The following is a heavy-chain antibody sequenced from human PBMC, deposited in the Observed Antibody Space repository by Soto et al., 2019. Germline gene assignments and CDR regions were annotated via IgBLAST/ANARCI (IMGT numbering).Heavy chain of an antibody. V-gene: IGHV1-8*01. D-gene: IGHD6-19*01. CDR3: ARGPGSSDWRFSYYYMDV. CDR2: MNPNSGNT. CDR1: FTSYD. J-gene: IGHJ6*02. Sequence: QVQLVQSGAEVKKPGASVKVSCTFTSYDINWVRQATGQGLEWMAWMNPNSGNTRYAQKFQGRVTMTRNTSNFTAYMELSSLRSEDTAVYYCARGPGSSDWRFSYYYMDVCGQGTTVTVSS.